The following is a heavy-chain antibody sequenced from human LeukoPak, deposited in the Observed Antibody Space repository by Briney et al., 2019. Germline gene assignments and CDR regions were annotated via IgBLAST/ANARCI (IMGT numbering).Heavy chain of an antibody. D-gene: IGHD3-10*01. CDR2: IYSGGST. Sequence: GSLRLSCAASGFTVSSNYMSWVRQAPGKRLEWVSVIYSGGSTYYADSVKGRFTISRHNSKNTLYLQMNSLRAEDTAVYYCARNYGSGSYYSLYYFDYWGQGTLVTVSS. CDR1: GFTVSSNY. J-gene: IGHJ4*02. V-gene: IGHV3-53*04. CDR3: ARNYGSGSYYSLYYFDY.